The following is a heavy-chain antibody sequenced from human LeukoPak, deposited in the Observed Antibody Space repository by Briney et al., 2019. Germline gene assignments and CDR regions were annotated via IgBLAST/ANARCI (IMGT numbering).Heavy chain of an antibody. CDR3: AKERDSRGYFDY. J-gene: IGHJ4*02. Sequence: GGSLRLSCAASGFTFSSYAMSWVREAPGKGLEWVSVICGSGGSTYYAHSVKGRFTISRHNSKNTLYVQMNSLRAEDTALYYCAKERDSRGYFDYWGQGTLVTASS. V-gene: IGHV3-23*01. CDR1: GFTFSSYA. D-gene: IGHD3-22*01. CDR2: ICGSGGST.